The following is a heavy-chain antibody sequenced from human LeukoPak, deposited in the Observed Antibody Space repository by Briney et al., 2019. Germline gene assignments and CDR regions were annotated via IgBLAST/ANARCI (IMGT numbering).Heavy chain of an antibody. CDR2: IRSKTYGGTP. V-gene: IGHV3-49*04. J-gene: IGHJ4*02. Sequence: GGSLRLSCTASGFTFGDYAMSWVRQAPGKGLEWVGFIRSKTYGGTPEYAASVEGRFTISRDDSRSIAYLQMNSLKTEDTAVYYCARGGMTTVTSYWGQGTLVTVSS. D-gene: IGHD4-17*01. CDR3: ARGGMTTVTSY. CDR1: GFTFGDYA.